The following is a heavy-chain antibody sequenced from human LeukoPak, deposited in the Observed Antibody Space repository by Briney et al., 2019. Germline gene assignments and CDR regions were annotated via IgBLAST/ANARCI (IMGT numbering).Heavy chain of an antibody. Sequence: GGSLRLSCAASGFTFSSYAMSWVRQAPGKGLEWVSAISGSGGSTYYADSVKGRFTISRDNSKNTLYLQMNSLRAEDTVVYYCAKDLGGSYRPYYFDYWGQGTLVTVSS. V-gene: IGHV3-23*01. CDR3: AKDLGGSYRPYYFDY. CDR2: ISGSGGST. D-gene: IGHD1-26*01. CDR1: GFTFSSYA. J-gene: IGHJ4*02.